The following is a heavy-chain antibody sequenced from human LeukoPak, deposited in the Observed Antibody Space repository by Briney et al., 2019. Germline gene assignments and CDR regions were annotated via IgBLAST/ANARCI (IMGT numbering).Heavy chain of an antibody. Sequence: GGSLRLSCAASGFTFGSYGMHWVRQAPGKGLEWVAFIRYDGNNKYYADSVKGRFTISRDNSKNTLYLQMNSLRAEDTAVYYCASGGMVRDRRHFQFDHWGQGTLVTVSS. V-gene: IGHV3-30*02. D-gene: IGHD3-10*01. CDR1: GFTFGSYG. CDR2: IRYDGNNK. J-gene: IGHJ4*02. CDR3: ASGGMVRDRRHFQFDH.